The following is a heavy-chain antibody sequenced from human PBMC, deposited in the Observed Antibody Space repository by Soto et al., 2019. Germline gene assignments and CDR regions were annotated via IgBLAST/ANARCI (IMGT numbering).Heavy chain of an antibody. D-gene: IGHD3-22*01. CDR3: ARTGYYYDNKGYDFDY. CDR2: INTDASDT. V-gene: IGHV3-74*01. Sequence: SVGSLRLSCTASGFTFSRYWMHWVRQAPGTGLIWVSRINTDASDTTYADSVRGRFTISRDNAKNTLYLQMNSLRAEDTAVYYCARTGYYYDNKGYDFDYWGQGTLVTVSS. J-gene: IGHJ4*02. CDR1: GFTFSRYW.